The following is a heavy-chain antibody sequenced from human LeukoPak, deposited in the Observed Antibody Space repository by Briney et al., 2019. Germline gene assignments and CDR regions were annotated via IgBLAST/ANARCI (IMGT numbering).Heavy chain of an antibody. CDR3: AGGYCSSTSCYVDY. CDR1: GGSISSYY. D-gene: IGHD2-2*01. CDR2: IYYSGST. Sequence: SETLSLTCTVSGGSISSYYWSWIRQPPGKGLGWIGYIYYSGSTNYNPSLKSRVTISVDTSKNQFSLKLSSVTAADTAVYYCAGGYCSSTSCYVDYWGQGTLVTVSS. J-gene: IGHJ4*02. V-gene: IGHV4-59*01.